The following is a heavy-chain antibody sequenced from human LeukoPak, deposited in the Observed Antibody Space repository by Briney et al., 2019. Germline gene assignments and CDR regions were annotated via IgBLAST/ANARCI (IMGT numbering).Heavy chain of an antibody. V-gene: IGHV3-23*01. Sequence: GGSLRLSCAASGFTFSSYAMSWVRQAPGKGLEWVSAISGSGGSTYYADSVKGRFTISRDNSKNTLYLQMNSLRAEDTAVYYCANLLRGGHYDSSVQTTYYYYYGMDVWGQGTTVTVSS. D-gene: IGHD3-22*01. CDR3: ANLLRGGHYDSSVQTTYYYYYGMDV. CDR2: ISGSGGST. J-gene: IGHJ6*02. CDR1: GFTFSSYA.